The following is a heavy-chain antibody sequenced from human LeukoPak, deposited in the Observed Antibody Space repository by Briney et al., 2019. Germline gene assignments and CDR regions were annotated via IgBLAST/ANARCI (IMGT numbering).Heavy chain of an antibody. CDR3: ARETYYDIWGYYYYMDV. J-gene: IGHJ6*03. D-gene: IGHD3-9*01. V-gene: IGHV4-61*02. Sequence: SQTLSLTCTVSGGSISSGSYYWSWIRPPAGKGLEWIGRIYTSGSTNYNPSLKSRVTISVDTSKNQLSLKLSSVTAADTAVYYCARETYYDIWGYYYYMDVWGKGTTVTISS. CDR1: GGSISSGSYY. CDR2: IYTSGST.